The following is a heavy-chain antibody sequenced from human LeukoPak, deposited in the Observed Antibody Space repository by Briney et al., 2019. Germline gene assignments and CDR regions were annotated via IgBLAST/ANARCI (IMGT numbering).Heavy chain of an antibody. CDR1: GFTFSSYS. Sequence: GGSLRLSCAASGFTFSSYSMNWVRQAPGKGLEWVSSISSSSSYIYYADSVKGRFTISRDNAKNSLYLQMNSLRAEDTAVYYCASSGYCSSTSCYDGGYWGQGTLVTVSS. CDR3: ASSGYCSSTSCYDGGY. D-gene: IGHD2-2*01. V-gene: IGHV3-21*01. J-gene: IGHJ4*02. CDR2: ISSSSSYI.